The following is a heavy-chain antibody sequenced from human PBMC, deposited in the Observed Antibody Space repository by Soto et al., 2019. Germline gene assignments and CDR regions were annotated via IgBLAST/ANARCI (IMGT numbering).Heavy chain of an antibody. CDR2: ICYSGST. CDR1: GGSISSGGYY. CDR3: ARAAGVVVAASLDY. Sequence: NPSETLSLTCTVSGGSISSGGYYWSWIRQHPGKGLEWIGYICYSGSTYYNPSLKSRVTISVDTSKNQFSLKLSSVTAADTAVYYCARAAGVVVAASLDYWGQGTLVTVSS. D-gene: IGHD2-15*01. V-gene: IGHV4-31*03. J-gene: IGHJ4*02.